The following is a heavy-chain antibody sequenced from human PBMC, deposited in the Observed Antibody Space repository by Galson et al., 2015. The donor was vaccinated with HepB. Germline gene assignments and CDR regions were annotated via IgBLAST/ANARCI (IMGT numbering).Heavy chain of an antibody. D-gene: IGHD3-22*01. Sequence: TLSLTCTVSGGSISSGGYYWSWIRQHPGKGLEWIGFIYYSGSTYYNPSLKSRVSISVDTSKNQFSLKLSSVTAADTAVYYCARGRSSPTYYYDSAGYSKYYFDYWGQGTLATVPS. CDR2: IYYSGST. J-gene: IGHJ4*02. V-gene: IGHV4-31*03. CDR1: GGSISSGGYY. CDR3: ARGRSSPTYYYDSAGYSKYYFDY.